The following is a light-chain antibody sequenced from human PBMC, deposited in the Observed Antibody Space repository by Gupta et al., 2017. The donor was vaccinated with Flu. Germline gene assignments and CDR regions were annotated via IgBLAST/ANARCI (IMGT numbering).Light chain of an antibody. CDR3: HQLKYYPHT. V-gene: IGKV1-9*01. CDR1: QGFTRF. J-gene: IGKJ2*01. CDR2: AAS. Sequence: PSFLSASVGDRVTITCRASQGFTRFLSWYQQKPGKAPKLLIYAASTFLSGVPSTFSGSGSGTEFTLTIISLLPEDFATYYCHQLKYYPHTFGEGTKVEIK.